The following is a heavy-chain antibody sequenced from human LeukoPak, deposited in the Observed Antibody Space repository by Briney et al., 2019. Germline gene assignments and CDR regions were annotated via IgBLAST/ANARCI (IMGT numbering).Heavy chain of an antibody. CDR3: AKAMVPLDYYYYMDV. J-gene: IGHJ6*03. D-gene: IGHD3-10*01. Sequence: GGSLRLSCAASGFTFSSSSMNWVRQAPGKGLEWVAVISYDGSNKYYADSEKGRFTISRDNSKNTLYLQMNSLRAEDTAVYYCAKAMVPLDYYYYMDVWGKGTTVTVSS. V-gene: IGHV3-30*18. CDR1: GFTFSSSS. CDR2: ISYDGSNK.